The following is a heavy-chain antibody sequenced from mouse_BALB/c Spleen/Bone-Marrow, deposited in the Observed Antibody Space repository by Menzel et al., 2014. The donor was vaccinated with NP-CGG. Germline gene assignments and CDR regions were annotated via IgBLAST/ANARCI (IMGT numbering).Heavy chain of an antibody. CDR1: GFTFXDYY. J-gene: IGHJ4*01. V-gene: IGHV5-4*02. Sequence: EVKLVESGGGLVKPGGSLKLSCAASGFTFXDYYMYWVRQTPEKRPEWVATISDGGSYTYYPDSVKGRFTISRDNAKNNLYLQMSSLKSEDTAMYYCAREMAMDYWGQGTSVTVSS. CDR3: AREMAMDY. CDR2: ISDGGSYT.